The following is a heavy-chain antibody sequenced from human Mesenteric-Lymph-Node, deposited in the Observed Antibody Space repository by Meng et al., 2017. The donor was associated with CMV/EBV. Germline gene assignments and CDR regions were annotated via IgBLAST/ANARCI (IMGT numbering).Heavy chain of an antibody. CDR1: GFTFSSYG. V-gene: IGHV3-33*06. CDR2: IWYDGSNK. CDR3: AKDRDVLRFLVWLGGYYYYYGMDV. Sequence: GESLKISCAASGFTFSSYGMHWVRQAPGKGLEWVAVIWYDGSNKYYADSVKGRFTISRDNSKNTLYLQMNSLRAEDTAVYYCAKDRDVLRFLVWLGGYYYYYGMDVWGQGTTVTVSS. J-gene: IGHJ6*02. D-gene: IGHD3-3*01.